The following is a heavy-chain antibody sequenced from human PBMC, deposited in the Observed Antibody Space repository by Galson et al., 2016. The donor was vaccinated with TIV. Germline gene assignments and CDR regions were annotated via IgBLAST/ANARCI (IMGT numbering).Heavy chain of an antibody. D-gene: IGHD3-22*01. Sequence: KVSCKASGYTFIGHYLHWVRQAPGQGLEWMGWINPNSGGTEFAQKFQGRVTMTRDPSTGTVYMELSRLRSDDTAVYFCARESYSDSSGYYFTYYYYGMDVWGQGTTVTVSS. CDR1: GYTFIGHY. CDR2: INPNSGGT. CDR3: ARESYSDSSGYYFTYYYYGMDV. V-gene: IGHV1-2*02. J-gene: IGHJ6*02.